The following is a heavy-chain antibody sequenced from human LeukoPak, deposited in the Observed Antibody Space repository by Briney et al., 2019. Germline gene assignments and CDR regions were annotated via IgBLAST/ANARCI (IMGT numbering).Heavy chain of an antibody. V-gene: IGHV3-23*01. D-gene: IGHD5-24*01. CDR3: AKDGRWLQFCC. CDR2: IIPSGHTT. J-gene: IGHJ4*02. Sequence: GSLRLSCAASGFTFSSHGMNWVRQAPGKGLEWVSGIIPSGHTTYYADSVRGRFTISRDNSRNTLYLQMNSLRAEDTAVYYCAKDGRWLQFCCWGQGTLVTVSS. CDR1: GFTFSSHG.